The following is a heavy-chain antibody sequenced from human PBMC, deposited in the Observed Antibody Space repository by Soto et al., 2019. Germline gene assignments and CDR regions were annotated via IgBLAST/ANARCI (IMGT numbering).Heavy chain of an antibody. CDR2: INAGNGDT. CDR3: ARKEVGPSFPFEF. Sequence: QVHLVQSGAEVEKPGASVKVSCKASGFTLTRYALHWVRQAPGQRLEYMGWINAGNGDTGHPQKFQGRVTMTRDIPASTVYMELNSLTSQDTVVYYCARKEVGPSFPFEFWGQGTVVVVSS. V-gene: IGHV1-3*01. J-gene: IGHJ3*01. D-gene: IGHD1-26*01. CDR1: GFTLTRYA.